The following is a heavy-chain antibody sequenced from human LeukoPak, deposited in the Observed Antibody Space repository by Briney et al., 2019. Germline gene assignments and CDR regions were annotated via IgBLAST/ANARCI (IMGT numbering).Heavy chain of an antibody. CDR2: IYYSGST. V-gene: IGHV4-59*01. CDR1: GGSISSYY. J-gene: IGHJ4*02. Sequence: SETLSLTCTVSGGSISSYYWSWIRQPPGKGLEWIGYIYYSGSTNYNPSLKSRVTISVDTSKNQFSLNLSSVTAADAAVYYCARDRDLFDYWGQGTLVTVSS. CDR3: ARDRDLFDY. D-gene: IGHD3-10*01.